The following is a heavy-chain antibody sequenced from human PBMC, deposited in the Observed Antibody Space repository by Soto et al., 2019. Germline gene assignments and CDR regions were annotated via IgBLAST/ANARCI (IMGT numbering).Heavy chain of an antibody. CDR2: ISAYNGNT. Sequence: GASVKVSCKASGYTFTSYGISWVRQAPGQGLEWMGWISAYNGNTNYAQKLQGRVTMTTDTSTSTAYMELRSLRSDDTAVYYCAREWGIYFDSSGYYYREIDYWCQGILVNVS. CDR1: GYTFTSYG. J-gene: IGHJ4*02. CDR3: AREWGIYFDSSGYYYREIDY. V-gene: IGHV1-18*01. D-gene: IGHD3-22*01.